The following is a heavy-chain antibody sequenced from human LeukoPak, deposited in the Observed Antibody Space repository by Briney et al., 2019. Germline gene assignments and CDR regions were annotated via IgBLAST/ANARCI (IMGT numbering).Heavy chain of an antibody. V-gene: IGHV4-39*01. CDR1: GGSISSSSYY. J-gene: IGHJ4*02. Sequence: PSETLSLTCTVSGGSISSSSYYWGWIRQPPGKGLGWIGSIYDSGSTYYNPSLKSRVTISVDTSKNQFSLKLSSVTAADTAVYYCARQGKDFWSGYYSPYYFDYWGQGTLVTVSS. D-gene: IGHD3-3*01. CDR2: IYDSGST. CDR3: ARQGKDFWSGYYSPYYFDY.